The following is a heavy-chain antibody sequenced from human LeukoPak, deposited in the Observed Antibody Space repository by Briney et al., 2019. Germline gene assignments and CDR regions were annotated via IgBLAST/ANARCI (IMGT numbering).Heavy chain of an antibody. CDR1: GFTFSSYE. CDR3: ARAIRYCSGGSCYPAARGFDY. V-gene: IGHV3-48*03. CDR2: ISSSGGTV. D-gene: IGHD2-15*01. J-gene: IGHJ4*02. Sequence: GGSLRLSCAASGFTFSSYEMNWVRQAPGKGLVWVSYISSSGGTVYYADSVKGRFTISRDNAKNSLYLQMNSLRAEDTAVYYCARAIRYCSGGSCYPAARGFDYWGQGTLVTVSS.